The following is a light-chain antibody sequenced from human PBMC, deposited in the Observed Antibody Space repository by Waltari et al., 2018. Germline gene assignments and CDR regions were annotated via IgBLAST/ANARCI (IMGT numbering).Light chain of an antibody. Sequence: EIVLTQSPATLSLSPGERATLSCRTSQSVNSYLAWYQHTPGQAPRLLIYDASNRATGIPARFSGSGSGTDFTLTISSLEPDDFALYYCQQRFTWPSITFGQGTRLEIK. V-gene: IGKV3-11*01. CDR3: QQRFTWPSIT. CDR1: QSVNSY. J-gene: IGKJ5*01. CDR2: DAS.